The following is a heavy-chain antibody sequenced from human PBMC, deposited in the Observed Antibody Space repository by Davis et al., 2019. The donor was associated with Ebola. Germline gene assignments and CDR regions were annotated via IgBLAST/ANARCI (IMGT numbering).Heavy chain of an antibody. Sequence: GGSLRLSCAASGFTFSGSAMHWVRQASGKGLEWVGRIRSKANSYATAYAASVKGRFTISRVYSKDTAYLQMNSLKTEDTAVYYCTGSMRGIDYWGQRTLVTVSS. V-gene: IGHV3-73*01. J-gene: IGHJ4*02. D-gene: IGHD2-8*01. CDR2: IRSKANSYAT. CDR1: GFTFSGSA. CDR3: TGSMRGIDY.